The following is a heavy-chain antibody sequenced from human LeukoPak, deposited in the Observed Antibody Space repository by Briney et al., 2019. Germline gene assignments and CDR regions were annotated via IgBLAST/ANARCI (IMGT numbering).Heavy chain of an antibody. D-gene: IGHD3-10*01. V-gene: IGHV3-53*01. CDR2: LYSGGTT. Sequence: GGSLRLSCAASGFSVSSNHMSWVRQAPGKGLEWVSVLYSGGTTYYADSVKDRFTMSRDNSKNTVYLQMKSLRAEDTAVYYCARGGESPSAFDYWGQGTLVSVSS. J-gene: IGHJ4*02. CDR3: ARGGESPSAFDY. CDR1: GFSVSSNH.